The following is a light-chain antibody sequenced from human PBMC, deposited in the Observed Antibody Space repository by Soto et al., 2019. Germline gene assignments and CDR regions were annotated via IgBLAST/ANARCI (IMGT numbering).Light chain of an antibody. CDR2: GAS. Sequence: RVSKSVSSSYLAWYQQKPGQAPRLLIYGASSRASGIPDRFSGIGSGTDYALAIRCRDPYETAVLYCQHYCTAPPTVGRGTKVDIK. J-gene: IGKJ1*01. V-gene: IGKV3-20*01. CDR1: KSVSSSY. CDR3: QHYCTAPPT.